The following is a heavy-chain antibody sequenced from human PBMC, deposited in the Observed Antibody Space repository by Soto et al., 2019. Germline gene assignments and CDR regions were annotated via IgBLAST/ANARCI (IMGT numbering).Heavy chain of an antibody. CDR2: ISAYNGNT. Sequence: ASVKVSCKTSGYTFSNYGVSWVLQAPGQGLEWMGWISAYNGNTNYAQNFQGRVTITTDTSTSTAYMELRSLRSDDTAVYYCAKVGFYCTSSSCLDSWGQGTLVTVSS. CDR3: AKVGFYCTSSSCLDS. D-gene: IGHD2-2*01. J-gene: IGHJ4*02. CDR1: GYTFSNYG. V-gene: IGHV1-18*01.